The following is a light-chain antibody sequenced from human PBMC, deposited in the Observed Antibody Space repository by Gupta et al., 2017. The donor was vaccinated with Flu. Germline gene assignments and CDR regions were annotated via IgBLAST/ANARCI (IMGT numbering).Light chain of an antibody. V-gene: IGLV2-23*02. Sequence: QSALTQPASVSGSPGQSITISCTGTSNDIGTHILVSWYQQHPGKAPKLVISKVSERPSGVSDRFSGSKSGNTASLTISGLQDEDEVDYYCCSYVGSSTFVFGTGTKVTVL. J-gene: IGLJ1*01. CDR1: SNDIGTHIL. CDR2: KVS. CDR3: CSYVGSSTFV.